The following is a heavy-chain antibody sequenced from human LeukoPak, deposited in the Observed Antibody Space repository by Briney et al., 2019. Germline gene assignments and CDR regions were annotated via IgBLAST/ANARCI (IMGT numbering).Heavy chain of an antibody. CDR1: GGSISSYY. Sequence: SETLSLTCTVSGGSISSYYWSWIRQPPGKGLEWIGHIYHSGTTYSNPSLKSRVTISLDKSNNQFSLKLSSVTAADTALYYCARSSGSYFSLRVDYWGQGTLVTVSS. CDR3: ARSSGSYFSLRVDY. CDR2: IYHSGTT. J-gene: IGHJ4*02. D-gene: IGHD1-26*01. V-gene: IGHV4-59*12.